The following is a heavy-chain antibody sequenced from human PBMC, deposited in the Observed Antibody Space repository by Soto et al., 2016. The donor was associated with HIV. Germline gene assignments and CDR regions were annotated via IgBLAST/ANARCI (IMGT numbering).Heavy chain of an antibody. J-gene: IGHJ3*02. CDR3: AKENIRRRRIVGARGAFDI. Sequence: EVQLVESGGGLVQPGRSLRLSCAASGFTFDDYAMHWVRQAPGKGLERVSGISWNSGSIGYADSVKGRFTISRDNAKNSLYLQMNSLRAEDMALYYCAKENIRRRRIVGARGAFDIWGQGTMVTVSS. CDR1: GFTFDDYA. V-gene: IGHV3-9*03. D-gene: IGHD1-26*01. CDR2: ISWNSGSI.